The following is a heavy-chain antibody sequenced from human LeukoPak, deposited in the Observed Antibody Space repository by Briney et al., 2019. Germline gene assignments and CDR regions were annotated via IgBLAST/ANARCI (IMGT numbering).Heavy chain of an antibody. Sequence: SETLSLTCTVSGGSISSSSYYWSRIRQPPGKGLEWIGYIYYSGSTNYNPSLKSRVTISVDTSKNQFSLKLSSVTAADTAVYYCARTQYSSRVVDYWGQGTLVTVSS. CDR3: ARTQYSSRVVDY. CDR2: IYYSGST. J-gene: IGHJ4*02. CDR1: GGSISSSSYY. D-gene: IGHD6-13*01. V-gene: IGHV4-61*01.